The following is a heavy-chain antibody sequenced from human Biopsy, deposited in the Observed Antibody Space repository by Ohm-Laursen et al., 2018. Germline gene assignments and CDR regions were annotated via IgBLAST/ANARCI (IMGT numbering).Heavy chain of an antibody. V-gene: IGHV1-2*02. CDR1: GYTFTAYF. CDR2: IGPNSGAT. J-gene: IGHJ3*02. D-gene: IGHD6-13*01. Sequence: ASVKVSCKVSGYTFTAYFIHWVRQSPGQGLEWMGWIGPNSGATNYAQKFQGRVTMTGDTSISTAYMELSRLTSDDTGVYYCVRDRGMQQVDRVRADTFDMWGQGTVVTVSS. CDR3: VRDRGMQQVDRVRADTFDM.